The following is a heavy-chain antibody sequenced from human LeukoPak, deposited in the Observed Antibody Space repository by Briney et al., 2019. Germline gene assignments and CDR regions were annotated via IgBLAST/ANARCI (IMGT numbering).Heavy chain of an antibody. Sequence: PGGSLRLSCAASGFTFSSYAMHWVRQAPGKGLEWVAVISYDGSNKYYADSVKGRFTISRDNSKNTVSLQMNSLTAEDTALYYCAKDIRRGYNFGYDQFAYWGQGTLVTVSS. CDR2: ISYDGSNK. V-gene: IGHV3-30-3*02. J-gene: IGHJ4*02. D-gene: IGHD5-18*01. CDR3: AKDIRRGYNFGYDQFAY. CDR1: GFTFSSYA.